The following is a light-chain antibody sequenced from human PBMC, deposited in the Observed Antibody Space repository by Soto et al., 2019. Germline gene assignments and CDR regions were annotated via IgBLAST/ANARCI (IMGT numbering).Light chain of an antibody. V-gene: IGKV4-1*01. Sequence: DIVMTQSPDSLAVSLGERATINCKSRQSVLYSSNNKNYLAWYQQKPGQPPNLLIYWASTRESGVPDRCSGSGSGTDFTLTISSLQAEDVAVYDCQQAYSTPYTFGQGTKREIK. J-gene: IGKJ2*01. CDR1: QSVLYSSNNKNY. CDR2: WAS. CDR3: QQAYSTPYT.